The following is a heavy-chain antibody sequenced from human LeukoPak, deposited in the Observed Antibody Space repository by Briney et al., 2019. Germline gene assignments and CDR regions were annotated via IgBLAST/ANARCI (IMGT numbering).Heavy chain of an antibody. J-gene: IGHJ4*02. D-gene: IGHD4-17*01. V-gene: IGHV5-51*01. Sequence: GESLNFSCKGSGYIFTSYWIGWVRHIPRIGLEWIGIIYPGDSDSRYSPSFQGQVTISADKSISTAYRQWSSLKAWDTAMYYCARQVEYIGDRTFDFWGQGTLVTVPS. CDR1: GYIFTSYW. CDR3: ARQVEYIGDRTFDF. CDR2: IYPGDSDS.